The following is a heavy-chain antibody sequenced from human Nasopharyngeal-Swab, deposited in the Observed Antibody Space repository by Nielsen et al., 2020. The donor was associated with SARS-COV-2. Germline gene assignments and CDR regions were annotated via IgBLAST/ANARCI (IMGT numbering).Heavy chain of an antibody. CDR2: IGRYGTDI. Sequence: WIRRPPGKGLEWVSSIGRYGTDIFHADSVKGRFSVFRDAANKSIYLQMRSLRAEDTAVYYCARGTVFGVANGMDVWCKGTTVTVSS. D-gene: IGHD3-3*01. CDR3: ARGTVFGVANGMDV. V-gene: IGHV3-21*01. J-gene: IGHJ6*04.